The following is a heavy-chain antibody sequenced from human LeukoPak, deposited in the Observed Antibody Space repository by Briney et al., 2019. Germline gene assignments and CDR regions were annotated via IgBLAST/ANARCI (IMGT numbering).Heavy chain of an antibody. CDR3: AREEFSDFVPYF. D-gene: IGHD2-2*01. V-gene: IGHV3-72*01. Sequence: GGSLRLSCAASGFTFTYYYMDWVRQAPGKGLEWVGRIRNKANSYTTEYAASVRGRFTISRDDSKDSLYLQMNSLKTEDTAVYYCAREEFSDFVPYFWGQGTLLTVSS. CDR1: GFTFTYYY. J-gene: IGHJ4*02. CDR2: IRNKANSYTT.